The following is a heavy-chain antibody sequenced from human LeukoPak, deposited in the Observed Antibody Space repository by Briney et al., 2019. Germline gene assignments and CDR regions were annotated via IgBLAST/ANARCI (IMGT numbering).Heavy chain of an antibody. CDR2: ISSNGGST. Sequence: QPGRSLRLSCAASGFTFSSYAVHWVRQAPGKGLEYVSAISSNGGSTYYADSVKGRFTISRDNSKNTLYLQMSSLRAEDTAVYYCVRGLVFGGYSYGDVYWGQGTLVTVSS. V-gene: IGHV3-64D*09. D-gene: IGHD5-18*01. CDR1: GFTFSSYA. J-gene: IGHJ4*02. CDR3: VRGLVFGGYSYGDVY.